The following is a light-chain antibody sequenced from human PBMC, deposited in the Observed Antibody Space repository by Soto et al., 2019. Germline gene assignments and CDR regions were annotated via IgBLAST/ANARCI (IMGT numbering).Light chain of an antibody. CDR1: SSDVGGYNY. CDR2: DVS. CDR3: SSYTSSSTLYV. V-gene: IGLV2-14*01. J-gene: IGLJ1*01. Sequence: QSVLTQPASGSGFPGQSITISCTGTSSDVGGYNYVSWYQQHPGKAPKLMIYDVSNRPSGVSNRFSGSKSGNTASLTISGLQAEDEADYYCSSYTSSSTLYVFGTGTKSPS.